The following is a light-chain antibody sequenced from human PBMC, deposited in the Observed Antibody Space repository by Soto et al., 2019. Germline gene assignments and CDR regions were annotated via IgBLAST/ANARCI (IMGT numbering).Light chain of an antibody. CDR3: LLYPGGVWV. CDR2: NAN. V-gene: IGLV7-43*01. Sequence: QAVVTQEPSLTVSPGRTVTLTCASSTGAVTSGYHSSWFQQSPGQPPRALIYNANYKHAWTPDRFSGSLLGGKAALTLSGAQPEDEAEYYCLLYPGGVWVFGGGTKVTVL. CDR1: TGAVTSGYH. J-gene: IGLJ3*02.